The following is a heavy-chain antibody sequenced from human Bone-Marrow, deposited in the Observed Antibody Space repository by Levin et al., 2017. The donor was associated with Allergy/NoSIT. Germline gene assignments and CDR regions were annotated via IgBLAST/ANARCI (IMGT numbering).Heavy chain of an antibody. CDR1: GFTFSSYI. D-gene: IGHD2-15*01. CDR3: ADRGTAWSAFNI. V-gene: IGHV3-23*01. J-gene: IGHJ3*02. Sequence: GGSLRLSCAASGFTFSSYIMNWVRQGPGKGLEWVSTITGNGDTTYYADSVKGRFTISRDNSMNTLYLQMNNLRAEDTAVYYCADRGTAWSAFNIWGQGTTVTVSS. CDR2: ITGNGDTT.